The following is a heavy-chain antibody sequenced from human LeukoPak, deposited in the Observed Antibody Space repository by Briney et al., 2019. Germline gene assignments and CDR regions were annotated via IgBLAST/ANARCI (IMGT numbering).Heavy chain of an antibody. CDR1: GFTFSSYA. Sequence: GGSLRLSCAASGFTFSSYAMSWVRQAPGKGLEWVSAISGNGVSTYYADSVKGRFTISRDNSKNTMYLQMNSLRAEDTAVFYCAKGSQKIDYWGQGTLVTVSS. J-gene: IGHJ4*02. CDR3: AKGSQKIDY. V-gene: IGHV3-23*01. CDR2: ISGNGVST.